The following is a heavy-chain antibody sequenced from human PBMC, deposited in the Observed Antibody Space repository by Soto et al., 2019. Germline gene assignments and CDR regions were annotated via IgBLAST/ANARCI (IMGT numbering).Heavy chain of an antibody. CDR3: AKGYCSSTSCYGGLWVYYYYYGMDV. D-gene: IGHD2-2*01. Sequence: EVQLVESGGGLVQPGRSLRLSCAASGFTFDDYAMHWVRQAPGKGLEWVSGISWNSGSIGYADSVKGRFTISRDNAKNSLYLQMNSLRAEDTALYYCAKGYCSSTSCYGGLWVYYYYYGMDVWGQGTTVTVSS. CDR1: GFTFDDYA. CDR2: ISWNSGSI. J-gene: IGHJ6*02. V-gene: IGHV3-9*01.